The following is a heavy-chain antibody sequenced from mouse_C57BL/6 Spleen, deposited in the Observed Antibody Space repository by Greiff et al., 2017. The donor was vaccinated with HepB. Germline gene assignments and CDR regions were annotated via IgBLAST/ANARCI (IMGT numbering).Heavy chain of an antibody. V-gene: IGHV5-6*01. CDR2: ISSGGSYT. J-gene: IGHJ2*01. CDR3: ARVSYFDY. CDR1: GFTFSSYG. Sequence: EVHLVESGGDLVKPGGSLKLSCAASGFTFSSYGMSWVRQTPDKRLEWVATISSGGSYTYYPDSVKGRFTISRDNAKNTLYLQMSSLKSEDTAMYYCARVSYFDYWGQGTTLTVSS.